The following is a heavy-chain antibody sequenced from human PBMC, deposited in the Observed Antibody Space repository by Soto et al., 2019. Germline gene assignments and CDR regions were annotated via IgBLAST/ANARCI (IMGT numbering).Heavy chain of an antibody. Sequence: GGSLRLSCAASGFTFSSYAMHWVRQAPGKGPEWVAVISYDGSNKYYADSVKGRFTISRDTAKNSLYLQMNSLRAEDTAVYYWAREAKADYWGQGTLVTVSS. J-gene: IGHJ4*02. CDR3: AREAKADY. CDR2: ISYDGSNK. V-gene: IGHV3-30-3*01. CDR1: GFTFSSYA.